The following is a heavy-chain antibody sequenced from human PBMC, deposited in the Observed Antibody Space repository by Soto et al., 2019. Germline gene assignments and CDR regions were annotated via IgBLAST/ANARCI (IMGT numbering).Heavy chain of an antibody. V-gene: IGHV3-30-3*01. CDR1: GFTFSSYA. D-gene: IGHD3-10*01. J-gene: IGHJ4*02. CDR3: ARMGRGITMVRGVINDY. Sequence: QVQLVESGGGVVQPGRSLRLSCAASGFTFSSYAMHWVRQAPGKGLEWVAVISYDGSNKYYADSVKGRFTISRDNSKNTLYLQMNSLRAEDTAVYYCARMGRGITMVRGVINDYWGQGTLVTVSS. CDR2: ISYDGSNK.